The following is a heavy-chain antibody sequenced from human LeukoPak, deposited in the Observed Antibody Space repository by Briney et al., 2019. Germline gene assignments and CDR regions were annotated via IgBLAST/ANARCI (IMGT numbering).Heavy chain of an antibody. J-gene: IGHJ3*01. CDR1: RISFSSYW. D-gene: IGHD2-15*01. Sequence: PGGSLRLSCAASRISFSSYWMSWVRQAPGKGLEWVANIKEDGSEKYYVDSVKGRFSISRDNAKDSLYLEMNSLRAEDTAVYHCARGGFCRGPTCYSFWYWGPGAMVTV. CDR3: ARGGFCRGPTCYSFWY. CDR2: IKEDGSEK. V-gene: IGHV3-7*04.